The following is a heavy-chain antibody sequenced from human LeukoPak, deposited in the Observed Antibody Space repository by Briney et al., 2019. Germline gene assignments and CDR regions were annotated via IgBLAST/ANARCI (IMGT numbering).Heavy chain of an antibody. D-gene: IGHD5-18*01. CDR2: ISDDGHTT. Sequence: PGGSLRLSCAASGFSFSSYAMSWVRQAPGMGPQWVSSISDDGHTTYYADSLKGRFTIARDNSQNTVYLMMNNLGDDDTAVYYCVKEGEGCSYAPKSGPPTWGPGTLVTVSS. CDR3: VKEGEGCSYAPKSGPPT. V-gene: IGHV3-23*01. CDR1: GFSFSSYA. J-gene: IGHJ5*02.